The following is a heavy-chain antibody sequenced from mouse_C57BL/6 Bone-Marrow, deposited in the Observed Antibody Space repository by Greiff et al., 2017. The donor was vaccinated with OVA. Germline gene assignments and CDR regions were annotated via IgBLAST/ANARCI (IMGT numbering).Heavy chain of an antibody. Sequence: DVHLVESGPGLVKPSQSLSLTCSVPGYSIPSGYYWHWIRPFPGNKLEWMGYISYDGSNTSNPSLKNRISSTRDPSKNQFFLKLYSVTTEDTSTYYCSRAYYYGSSYVDFDVWGTGTTVTVSS. J-gene: IGHJ1*03. V-gene: IGHV3-6*01. CDR2: ISYDGSN. CDR3: SRAYYYGSSYVDFDV. D-gene: IGHD1-1*01. CDR1: GYSIPSGYY.